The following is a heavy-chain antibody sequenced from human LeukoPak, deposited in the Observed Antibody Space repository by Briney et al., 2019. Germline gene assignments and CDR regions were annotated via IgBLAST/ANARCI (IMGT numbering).Heavy chain of an antibody. V-gene: IGHV4-59*01. Sequence: SETLSLICSVSGGSISSYYWSWIRQPPGKGLEWIGYIYYSGSTNYNPSLKSRVTISVDTSKNQFSLKLSSVTAADTAVYYCARWVAVAGTSWFFDLWGRGTLVTVSS. CDR2: IYYSGST. CDR1: GGSISSYY. CDR3: ARWVAVAGTSWFFDL. D-gene: IGHD6-19*01. J-gene: IGHJ2*01.